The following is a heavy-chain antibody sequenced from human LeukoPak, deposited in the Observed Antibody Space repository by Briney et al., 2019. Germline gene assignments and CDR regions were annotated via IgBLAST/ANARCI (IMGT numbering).Heavy chain of an antibody. CDR3: ARVASTSAYCGGHCYFD. CDR1: GGSFSGYY. D-gene: IGHD2-21*02. CDR2: INHSGST. V-gene: IGHV4-34*01. Sequence: SETLSLTCAVYGGSFSGYYWSWIRQPPGKGLEWIGEINHSGSTNYNPSLKSRLTISVDTSKNQFSPKLSSVTAADTAVYYCARVASTSAYCGGHCYFDWGQGTLVTVSS. J-gene: IGHJ4*02.